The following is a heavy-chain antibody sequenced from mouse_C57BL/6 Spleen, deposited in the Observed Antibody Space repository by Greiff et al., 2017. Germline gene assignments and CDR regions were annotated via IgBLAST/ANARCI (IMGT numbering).Heavy chain of an antibody. V-gene: IGHV5-17*01. D-gene: IGHD1-1*01. J-gene: IGHJ2*01. Sequence: EVMLVESGGGLVKPGGSLKLSCAASGFTFSDYGMHWVRQAPEKGLEWVAYISSGSSTIYYADTVKGRFTISRDNAKNTLFLQMTSLRSEDTAMYYCARMDYGSSYYFDYWGQGTTLTVSS. CDR2: ISSGSSTI. CDR3: ARMDYGSSYYFDY. CDR1: GFTFSDYG.